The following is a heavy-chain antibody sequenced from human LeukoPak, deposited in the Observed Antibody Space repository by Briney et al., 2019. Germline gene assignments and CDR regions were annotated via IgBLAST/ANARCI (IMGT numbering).Heavy chain of an antibody. CDR3: ARDDNRGSSRHEVLDY. Sequence: GGSLRLSCAGSGFTFSNYGMHWVRQAPGKGLEWVSYISSSGSTIYYADSVKGRFTISRDNAKNSLYLQMNSLRAEDTAVYYCARDDNRGSSRHEVLDYWGQGTLVTVSS. D-gene: IGHD6-13*01. CDR2: ISSSGSTI. J-gene: IGHJ4*02. CDR1: GFTFSNYG. V-gene: IGHV3-48*04.